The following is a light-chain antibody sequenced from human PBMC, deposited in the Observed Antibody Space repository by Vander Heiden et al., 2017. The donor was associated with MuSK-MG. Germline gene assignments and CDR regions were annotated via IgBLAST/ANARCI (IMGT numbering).Light chain of an antibody. J-gene: IGKJ4*01. V-gene: IGKV3-11*01. CDR2: DAS. Sequence: EIGFTQSPATLSLSPGERATLSCRASQSVSSYLAWYKQKPGQAPRLLISDASNRATGLPARFSGRGHGTDFTLTISSPEPEDSAVYYCQQRSNWPPLTFGGGTKVEIK. CDR1: QSVSSY. CDR3: QQRSNWPPLT.